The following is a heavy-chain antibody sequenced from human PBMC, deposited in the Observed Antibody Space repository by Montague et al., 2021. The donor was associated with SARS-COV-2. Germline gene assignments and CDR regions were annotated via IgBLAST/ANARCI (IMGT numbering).Heavy chain of an antibody. V-gene: IGHV4-59*01. CDR1: GGSISYYY. CDR2: IYYSGST. CDR3: ARAETHYDDLTGHYKGNDAFHI. J-gene: IGHJ3*02. Sequence: SETLSLTCTVSGGSISYYYWNWIRQPPGKGLEWIGFIYYSGSTEYNPSLKSRVTISLDTSKKQLSLKVTSVTAADTAVYYCARAETHYDDLTGHYKGNDAFHIWGQGTMVAVSS. D-gene: IGHD3-9*01.